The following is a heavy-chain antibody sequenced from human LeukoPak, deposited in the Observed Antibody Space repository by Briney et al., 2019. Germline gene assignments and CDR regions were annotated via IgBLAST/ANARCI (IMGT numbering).Heavy chain of an antibody. CDR1: GFTFSSYA. V-gene: IGHV3-30-3*01. CDR2: ISYDGSNK. Sequence: PGGSLRLSCAASGFTFSSYAMHWVRQAPGKGLEWVAVISYDGSNKYYADSVKGRFTISRDNSKNTLYLHMNSLRAEDTAVYYCARDRAIAAAGLDYWGQGTLVTVSS. D-gene: IGHD6-13*01. CDR3: ARDRAIAAAGLDY. J-gene: IGHJ4*02.